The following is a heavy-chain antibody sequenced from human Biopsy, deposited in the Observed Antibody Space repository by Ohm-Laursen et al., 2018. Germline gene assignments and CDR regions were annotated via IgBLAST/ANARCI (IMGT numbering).Heavy chain of an antibody. V-gene: IGHV4-59*07. D-gene: IGHD2-2*01. CDR1: GDSISSYY. J-gene: IGHJ4*02. CDR3: ARQFMSGPTNAGGY. CDR2: VYYTGST. Sequence: SDTLSLTWAVSGDSISSYYWSWIRQPPGKGLQWIGYVYYTGSTDYNPSLQSRVTISVDTSKNHFSLRLRSVTPADTAVYYCARQFMSGPTNAGGYWGQGTLVTVSS.